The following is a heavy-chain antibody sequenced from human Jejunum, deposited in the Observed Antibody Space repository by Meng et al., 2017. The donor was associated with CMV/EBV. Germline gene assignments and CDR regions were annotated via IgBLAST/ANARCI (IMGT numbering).Heavy chain of an antibody. CDR1: GFTFNNFA. J-gene: IGHJ4*02. D-gene: IGHD5-12*01. CDR3: AKGVRSGYDLNYFDY. Sequence: EVQLLESGGGLLQPGGSLRLSCAASGFTFNNFAMSWVRQAPGKGLEWVSTISPGGGYTYYADSVKGRFTISRDNSKNTLFLQMNSLRAEDTAVYYCAKGVRSGYDLNYFDYWGQGPLVTVSS. CDR2: ISPGGGYT. V-gene: IGHV3-23*01.